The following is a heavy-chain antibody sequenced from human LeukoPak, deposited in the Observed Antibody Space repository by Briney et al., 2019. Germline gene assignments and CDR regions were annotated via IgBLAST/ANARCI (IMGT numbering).Heavy chain of an antibody. CDR1: GGSFSSYY. J-gene: IGHJ3*02. CDR3: ARGPYSYDSSGAFDI. V-gene: IGHV4-59*08. CDR2: IYYSGST. D-gene: IGHD3-22*01. Sequence: SETLSLTCTVSGGSFSSYYWSWIRQPPGKGLEWIGYIYYSGSTNYNPSLKSRVTISVDTSKNQFSLKLSSVTAADTAVYFCARGPYSYDSSGAFDIWGQGTMVTVSS.